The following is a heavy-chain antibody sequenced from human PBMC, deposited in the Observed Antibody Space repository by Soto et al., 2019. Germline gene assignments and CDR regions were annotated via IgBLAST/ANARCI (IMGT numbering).Heavy chain of an antibody. J-gene: IGHJ4*02. CDR3: ARDATRYSSGWYFVFDY. D-gene: IGHD6-19*01. V-gene: IGHV4-59*01. CDR1: GGSISSYY. Sequence: PSETLSLTCTVSGGSISSYYWSWIRQPPGKGLEWIGYIYYSGSTNYNPSLKSRVTISVDTSKNQFSLKLSSVTAADTAVYYCARDATRYSSGWYFVFDYWGQGTLVTVSS. CDR2: IYYSGST.